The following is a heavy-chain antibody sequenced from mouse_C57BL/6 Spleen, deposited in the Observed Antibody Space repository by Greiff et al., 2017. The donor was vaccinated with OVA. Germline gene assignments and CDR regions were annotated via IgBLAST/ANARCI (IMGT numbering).Heavy chain of an antibody. CDR1: GYSFTGYY. CDR2: INPSTGGT. CDR3: ARGDFDY. V-gene: IGHV1-42*01. J-gene: IGHJ2*01. Sequence: EVQLQQSGPELVKPGASVKISCKASGYSFTGYYMNWVKQSPEKSLEWIGVINPSTGGTTYNQKFKAKATLTVDKSSSTAYMQLKSLTSENSAVYYCARGDFDYWGQGTTLTVSS.